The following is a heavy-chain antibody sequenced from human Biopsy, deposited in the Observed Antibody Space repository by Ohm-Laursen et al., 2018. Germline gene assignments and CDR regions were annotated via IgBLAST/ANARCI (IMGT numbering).Heavy chain of an antibody. D-gene: IGHD5-12*01. CDR3: ARVAGGYAYYYGMDV. J-gene: IGHJ6*02. CDR1: GYSVTNDYY. Sequence: TLSLTWAVSGYSVTNDYYWGWIRQPPGKGLEWIGNIYYDGITYYNPSLKSRVAISVDTSKNQFSLRLTSVTAADTAVYYYARVAGGYAYYYGMDVWGQGTTVIVSS. V-gene: IGHV4-38-2*01. CDR2: IYYDGIT.